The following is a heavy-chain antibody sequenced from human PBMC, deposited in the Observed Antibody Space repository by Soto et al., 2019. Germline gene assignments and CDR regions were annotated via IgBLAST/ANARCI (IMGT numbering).Heavy chain of an antibody. CDR2: VNHSGTT. Sequence: QVQLQQWGAGLLKPSETLTLTCAVYGGSFSGYYWTWIRQSPEKGLDWIWEVNHSGTTYYKPALKSRLSISVHTHKNHLFLKISSVSAADTAVYYFARCIGYCSSINCYSSRRLRFDSWGQGTLVTVSS. V-gene: IGHV4-34*01. CDR1: GGSFSGYY. D-gene: IGHD2-2*01. CDR3: ARCIGYCSSINCYSSRRLRFDS. J-gene: IGHJ4*02.